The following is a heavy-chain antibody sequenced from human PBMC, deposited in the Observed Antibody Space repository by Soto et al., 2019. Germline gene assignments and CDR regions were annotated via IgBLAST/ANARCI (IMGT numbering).Heavy chain of an antibody. V-gene: IGHV4-31*03. D-gene: IGHD4-4*01. CDR1: GDYISSGGSY. CDR2: IYYNGNT. Sequence: PSETLSLTCIVSGDYISSGGSYWTWIRQHPGKGLEWIGYIYYNGNTYYNPSLKSRITISVDTSNNQFSLKLSSVTAADTAVYNCASFNDRLTPATVLHWGQGTLVTVS. CDR3: ASFNDRLTPATVLH. J-gene: IGHJ4*02.